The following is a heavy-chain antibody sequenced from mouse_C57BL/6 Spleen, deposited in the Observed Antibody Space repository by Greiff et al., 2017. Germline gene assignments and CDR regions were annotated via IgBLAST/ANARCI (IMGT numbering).Heavy chain of an antibody. D-gene: IGHD1-1*01. CDR3: ARTLSTVEGDYYAMDY. CDR1: GYTFTDYN. Sequence: EVQLQQSGPELVKPGASVKIPCKASGYTFTDYNMDWVKQSHGKSLEWIGDINPNNGGTIYNQKFKGKATLTVDKSSSTAYMELRSLTSEDTAVXYCARTLSTVEGDYYAMDYWGQGTSVTVSS. V-gene: IGHV1-18*01. J-gene: IGHJ4*01. CDR2: INPNNGGT.